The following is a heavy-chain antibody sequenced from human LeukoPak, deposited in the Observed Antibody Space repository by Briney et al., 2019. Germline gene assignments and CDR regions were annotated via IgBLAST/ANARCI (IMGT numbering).Heavy chain of an antibody. D-gene: IGHD3-22*01. Sequence: ASVKVSCKASGYTFTGYYMHWVRQAPGQGLEWMGWINPNSGGTNYAQKFQGRVTMTRDTSISTAYMELNRLRSDDTAVYYCARAPSYYYDSSGPLDYWGQGTLVTVSS. CDR3: ARAPSYYYDSSGPLDY. CDR1: GYTFTGYY. V-gene: IGHV1-2*02. CDR2: INPNSGGT. J-gene: IGHJ4*02.